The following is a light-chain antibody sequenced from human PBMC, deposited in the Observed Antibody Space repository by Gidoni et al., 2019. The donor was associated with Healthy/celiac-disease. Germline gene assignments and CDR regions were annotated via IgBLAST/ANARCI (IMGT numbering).Light chain of an antibody. CDR2: DVS. Sequence: QSALTQPASVSGSPGQSITISCTGTSSDVGGYNYVSWYQQHPGKAPKLMIYDVSNRPSGVSKRCSGSKSGNTASLTISGLQAEDEADYYCSSYTSSSPYVFGTGTKVTVL. CDR1: SSDVGGYNY. V-gene: IGLV2-14*03. J-gene: IGLJ1*01. CDR3: SSYTSSSPYV.